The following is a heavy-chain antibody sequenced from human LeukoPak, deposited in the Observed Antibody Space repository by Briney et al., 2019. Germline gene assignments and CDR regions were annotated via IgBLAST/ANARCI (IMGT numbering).Heavy chain of an antibody. D-gene: IGHD3-10*01. V-gene: IGHV4-39*07. CDR1: GDSISISSYY. J-gene: IGHJ5*02. Sequence: PSETLSLTCTVSGDSISISSYYWGWIRKPPGKGLEWIGGIYYSGSTYYNPSLKRRVTISVDTSKNQFSLKLSSVTAADTAVYYCATFYLDYYGSARFDPWGQGTLVTVSS. CDR2: IYYSGST. CDR3: ATFYLDYYGSARFDP.